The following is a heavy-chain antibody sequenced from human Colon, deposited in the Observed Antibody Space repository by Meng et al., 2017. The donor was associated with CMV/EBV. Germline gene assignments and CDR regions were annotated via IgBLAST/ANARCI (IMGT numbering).Heavy chain of an antibody. CDR2: VKTKTEGGAT. J-gene: IGHJ4*02. Sequence: GGSLRLSCVASGLTFSNVWMNWVRQAPGKGLEWVGRVKTKTEGGATDYIAPVKGRFTISRDDSKNMVFLQMNSLKTDDTAVYYCTTRIRTTNDFWGQGTLVTVSS. CDR3: TTRIRTTNDF. CDR1: GLTFSNVW. V-gene: IGHV3-15*01. D-gene: IGHD4-11*01.